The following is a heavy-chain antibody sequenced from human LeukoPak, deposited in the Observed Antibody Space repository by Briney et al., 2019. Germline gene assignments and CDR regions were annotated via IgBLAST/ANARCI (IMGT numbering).Heavy chain of an antibody. CDR1: GASISSYY. CDR2: VYYSGST. V-gene: IGHV4-59*01. D-gene: IGHD3-10*01. CDR3: AKGARGPDL. Sequence: SETLSLTCTVSGASISSYYWTWIRQPPGKGLEWIGNVYYSGSTNCNPSLKSRVTMSVATSKNQFSLNLTSVTAADTAVYYCAKGARGPDLWGQGTLVTVSS. J-gene: IGHJ5*02.